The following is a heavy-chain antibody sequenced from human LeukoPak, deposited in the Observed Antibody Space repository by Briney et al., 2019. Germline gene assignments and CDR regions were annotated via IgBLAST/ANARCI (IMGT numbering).Heavy chain of an antibody. D-gene: IGHD5-12*01. CDR3: ARSKWLRSPFDY. CDR1: GDSISSSTSYY. CDR2: IYYSGST. Sequence: SETLSLTCTVSGDSISSSTSYYWGWIRQPPGKGLEWIGSIYYSGSTYYNPSLKSRVTISVDASKNQFSLKLSSVTAADTAVYYCARSKWLRSPFDYWGQGTLVTVSS. J-gene: IGHJ4*02. V-gene: IGHV4-39*01.